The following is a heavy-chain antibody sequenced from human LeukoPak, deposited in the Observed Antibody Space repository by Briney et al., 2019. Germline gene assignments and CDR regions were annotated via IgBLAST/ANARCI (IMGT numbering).Heavy chain of an antibody. CDR3: ARALLVTTSGYFYYYMDV. D-gene: IGHD2-8*02. J-gene: IGHJ6*03. CDR2: IYSSGST. CDR1: GGPIRNFY. V-gene: IGHV4-4*07. Sequence: SETLSLTCDVSGGPIRNFYWTWLRQPVGKEPEGIGRIYSSGSTNYNPSLKSRLTLSVDMSKNQLSLQLRSVTAADTAVYYCARALLVTTSGYFYYYMDVWGTGTAVSVSS.